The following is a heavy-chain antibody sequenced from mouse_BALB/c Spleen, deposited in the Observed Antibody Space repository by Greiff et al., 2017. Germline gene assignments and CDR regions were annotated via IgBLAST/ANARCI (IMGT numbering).Heavy chain of an antibody. CDR3: ARRLLDGSLDY. CDR1: GYTFTDYA. J-gene: IGHJ2*01. CDR2: ISTYYGNT. V-gene: IGHV1-67*01. D-gene: IGHD2-3*01. Sequence: VQLQQSGPELVRPGVSVKISCKGSGYTFTDYAMHWVKQSHAKSLEWIGVISTYYGNTNYNQKFKGKATMTVDKSSSTAYMELARLTSEDSAIYYCARRLLDGSLDYWGQGTTLTVSS.